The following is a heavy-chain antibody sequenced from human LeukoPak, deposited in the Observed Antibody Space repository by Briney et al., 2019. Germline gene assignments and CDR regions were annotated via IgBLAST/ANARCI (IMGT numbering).Heavy chain of an antibody. CDR1: GYTFTSYG. D-gene: IGHD3-22*01. Sequence: ASVKVSCKASGYTFTSYGISWVRQAPGQGLEWMGWISAYNGNTNYAQKLQGRVTMTTDTSTSTAYMELRSLRSDDTAVYYCAXXXGDYYDSSGYYSLGYWGQGTLVTVSS. V-gene: IGHV1-18*01. J-gene: IGHJ4*02. CDR3: AXXXGDYYDSSGYYSLGY. CDR2: ISAYNGNT.